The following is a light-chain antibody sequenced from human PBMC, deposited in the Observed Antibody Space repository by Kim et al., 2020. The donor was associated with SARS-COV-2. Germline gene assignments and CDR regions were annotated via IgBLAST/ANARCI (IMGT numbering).Light chain of an antibody. V-gene: IGLV2-14*03. J-gene: IGLJ1*01. CDR1: SSNVVAYKY. CDR3: SSYTRSTTSYV. Sequence: HSITISCTGPSSNVVAYKYVSWYQQHPGKAPKLIIYDVNNRPSGVSNRFSGSKSGNTASLTISGLQAEDEADYYCSSYTRSTTSYVFGTGTKVTVL. CDR2: DVN.